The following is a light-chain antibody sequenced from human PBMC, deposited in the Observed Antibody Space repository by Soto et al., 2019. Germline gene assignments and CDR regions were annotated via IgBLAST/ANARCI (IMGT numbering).Light chain of an antibody. V-gene: IGLV2-8*01. CDR2: EVN. J-gene: IGLJ2*01. CDR1: ISDVGSYNF. CDR3: SSWAVRNIVV. Sequence: QSVLTQPASVSGSPGQSITISCTGTISDVGSYNFDSWYQQHPGKAPKLMIYEVNKRPSGVPDRFSCSKSVNTASLSVSGLQAEDEDDYYCSSWAVRNIVVFGGGTQVTVL.